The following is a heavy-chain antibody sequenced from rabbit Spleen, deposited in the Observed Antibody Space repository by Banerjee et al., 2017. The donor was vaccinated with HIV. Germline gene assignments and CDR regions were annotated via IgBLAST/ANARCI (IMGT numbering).Heavy chain of an antibody. J-gene: IGHJ4*01. D-gene: IGHD1-1*01. V-gene: IGHV1S45*01. CDR1: GFDFSSYG. CDR2: INAVTGKA. CDR3: ARDLLGVIGWNFYL. Sequence: QEQLVESGGGLVQPGGSLTLSCKASGFDFSSYGLSWVRQAPGKGLEWIACINAVTGKAVYARWAKGRFTFSKTSSTTVTLRMTSLTAADRATYFCARDLLGVIGWNFYLWGPGALVTVS.